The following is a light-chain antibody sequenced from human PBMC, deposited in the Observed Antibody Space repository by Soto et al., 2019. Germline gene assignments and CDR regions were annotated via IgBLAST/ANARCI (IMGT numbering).Light chain of an antibody. CDR3: QQRSSRNT. CDR2: GDS. V-gene: IGKV3D-20*02. Sequence: EIVLTQSPGTLSLSPGEGATLSCRTSQSFSSSYLAWYQQKPGQAPRLLIYGDSSRAAGIPDRFSGSGSGTDFTLTISSLEPEDFGIYYCQQRSSRNTFGQGTKLEIK. J-gene: IGKJ2*01. CDR1: QSFSSSY.